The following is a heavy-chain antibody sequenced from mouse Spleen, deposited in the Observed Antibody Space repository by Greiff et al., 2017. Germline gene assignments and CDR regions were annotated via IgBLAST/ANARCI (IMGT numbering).Heavy chain of an antibody. CDR2: IDPADGNT. V-gene: IGHV14-3*01. CDR1: GFNIKNYY. J-gene: IGHJ1*01. CDR3: SGYDDRNWDFDV. Sequence: EVKLVESVAELVRPGASVKLSCTASGFNIKNYYMHWVKQRPEQGLEWIGRIDPADGNTKYAPKFQGKATITADTSSNTAYLQLSSLTSADTAIYYCSGYDDRNWDFDVWGAGTTVTVSS. D-gene: IGHD2-3*01.